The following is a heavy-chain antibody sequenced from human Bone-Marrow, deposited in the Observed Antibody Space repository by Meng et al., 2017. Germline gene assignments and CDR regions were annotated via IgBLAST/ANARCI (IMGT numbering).Heavy chain of an antibody. J-gene: IGHJ6*02. Sequence: GSLRLSCTVSGGSISSYYWSWIRQPAGKGLEWIGRITSGSTNYNPSLKSRVTMSVDTSKNQFSLKLSSVTAADTAVYYCARESGYSSGWYSLGYYYYGMDVWGQGTMVTVSS. CDR3: ARESGYSSGWYSLGYYYYGMDV. CDR1: GGSISSYY. CDR2: ITSGST. V-gene: IGHV4-4*07. D-gene: IGHD6-19*01.